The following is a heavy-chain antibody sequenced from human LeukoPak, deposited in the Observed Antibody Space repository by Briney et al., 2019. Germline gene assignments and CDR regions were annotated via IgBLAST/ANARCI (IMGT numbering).Heavy chain of an antibody. D-gene: IGHD3-10*01. Sequence: PGGSLRLSCAASGFTFSSYEMNWVRQAPGKGLEWVSYISSSGSTIYYADSVKGRFTISRDNAKNSLYLQMNSLRAEDTAVYYCARWRGSGRDIPGDYWGQGTLVTVSS. CDR2: ISSSGSTI. CDR3: ARWRGSGRDIPGDY. V-gene: IGHV3-48*03. J-gene: IGHJ4*02. CDR1: GFTFSSYE.